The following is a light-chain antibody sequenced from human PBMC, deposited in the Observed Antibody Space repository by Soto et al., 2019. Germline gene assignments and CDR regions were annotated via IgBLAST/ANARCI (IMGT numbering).Light chain of an antibody. CDR3: QQYNNWPRT. CDR1: QSFGNS. CDR2: GAS. Sequence: IVITQSPATLSVSPLERATIYCRASQSFGNSLAWYQQKPGQAPRLLIYGASTRATGIPVRFSGSGSGTEFTLTISNLQSEDFAVYYCQQYNNWPRTFGQGTKVDIK. V-gene: IGKV3-15*01. J-gene: IGKJ1*01.